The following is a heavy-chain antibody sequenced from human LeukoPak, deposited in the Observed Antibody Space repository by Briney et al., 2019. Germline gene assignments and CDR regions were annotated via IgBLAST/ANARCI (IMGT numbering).Heavy chain of an antibody. CDR1: GFTFNSYS. D-gene: IGHD1-26*01. Sequence: PGWSLRLSCAASGFTFNSYSMSWVRQAPGKGLEWVSYISSSSSTIYYADSVKGRFTISRDNAKNSLYLQMNSLRDEDTAVYYCARDQEGQIGTWAEMDRFDYWGQGTLVTVSS. V-gene: IGHV3-48*02. J-gene: IGHJ4*02. CDR3: ARDQEGQIGTWAEMDRFDY. CDR2: ISSSSSTI.